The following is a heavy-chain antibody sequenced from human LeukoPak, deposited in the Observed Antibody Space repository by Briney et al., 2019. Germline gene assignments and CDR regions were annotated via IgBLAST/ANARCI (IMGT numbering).Heavy chain of an antibody. D-gene: IGHD1/OR15-1a*01. J-gene: IGHJ4*02. Sequence: GGSLRLSCAAPGFSFSRYRMSWVRQAPGKGLEWVAKIKEDGRETYYVDSVKGRFTISRDNAENSLYLQMNSLIAEDTAVYFCVRDLEHSFPYWGQGTLVSVSS. CDR3: VRDLEHSFPY. CDR2: IKEDGRET. V-gene: IGHV3-7*01. CDR1: GFSFSRYR.